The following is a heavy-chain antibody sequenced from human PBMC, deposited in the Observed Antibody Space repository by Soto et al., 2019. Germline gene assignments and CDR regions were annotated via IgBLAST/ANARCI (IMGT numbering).Heavy chain of an antibody. CDR1: GGTFSSYA. Sequence: SVKVSCRASGGTFSSYAISWVRQAPGQGLEWMGRIIPIFGTANYAQKFKGRVTITADESTSTADMELSSLRSEYPAVYYCALLHSTSDGLSRNWGDPWVQGKLVTVSS. D-gene: IGHD6-6*01. CDR2: IIPIFGTA. CDR3: ALLHSTSDGLSRNWGDP. J-gene: IGHJ5*02. V-gene: IGHV1-69*13.